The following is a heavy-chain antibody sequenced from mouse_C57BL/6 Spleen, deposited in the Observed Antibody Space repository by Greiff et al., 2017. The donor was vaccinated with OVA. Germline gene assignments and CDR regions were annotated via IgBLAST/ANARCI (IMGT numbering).Heavy chain of an antibody. CDR2: IYTGSGCT. D-gene: IGHD1-1*01. Sequence: QVQLQQSGAELVKPGASVKLSCKASGYTFTSYWITWVKQRPGQGLEWIGDIYTGSGCTKYNEKFKSKATLTSDTSSSTAYMQLSSLTSDDSAVYYCAKYGRSYVWYFDVWGTGTTVTVSS. V-gene: IGHV1-55*01. CDR3: AKYGRSYVWYFDV. CDR1: GYTFTSYW. J-gene: IGHJ1*03.